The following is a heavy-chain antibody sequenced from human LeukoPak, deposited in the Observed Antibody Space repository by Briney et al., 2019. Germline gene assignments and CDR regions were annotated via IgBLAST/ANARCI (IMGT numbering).Heavy chain of an antibody. CDR3: AKDSGDSSGYYFLPDY. D-gene: IGHD3-22*01. V-gene: IGHV3-9*01. Sequence: GGSLRLSCAASGFTFDDYAMHWVRQAPGKGLEWVSGISWNSGSIGYADSVKGRFTISRDNAKNSLYLQMNSLRAEDTALYYCAKDSGDSSGYYFLPDYWGQGTLVTVSS. CDR1: GFTFDDYA. CDR2: ISWNSGSI. J-gene: IGHJ4*02.